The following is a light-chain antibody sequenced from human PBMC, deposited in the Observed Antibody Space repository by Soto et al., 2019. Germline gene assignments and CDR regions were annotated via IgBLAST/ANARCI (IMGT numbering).Light chain of an antibody. Sequence: QSVLTQPPSASGTPGQRVTISCSGSSSNIGSNTANWYQQLPGTAPKLLIYSNNQRPSGVPDRFSGSKSGTSASLAISGLQSEDEADYYCAAWDDSLNGVVFGGGTKVTVL. J-gene: IGLJ3*02. CDR3: AAWDDSLNGVV. V-gene: IGLV1-44*01. CDR1: SSNIGSNT. CDR2: SNN.